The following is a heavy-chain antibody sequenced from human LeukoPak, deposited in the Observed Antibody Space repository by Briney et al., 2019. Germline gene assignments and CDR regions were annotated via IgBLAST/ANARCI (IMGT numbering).Heavy chain of an antibody. V-gene: IGHV1-2*04. CDR1: GYTFTGYY. J-gene: IGHJ6*02. CDR3: ARGGDGSGSSVRYYYYYGMDV. Sequence: ASVKVSCKASGYTFTGYYMHWVRQAPGQGLEWMGWINPNSGGTNYAQKFQGWVTMTRDTSISTAYMELSRLRSDDTAVYYCARGGDGSGSSVRYYYYYGMDVWGQGTTVTVSS. D-gene: IGHD3-10*01. CDR2: INPNSGGT.